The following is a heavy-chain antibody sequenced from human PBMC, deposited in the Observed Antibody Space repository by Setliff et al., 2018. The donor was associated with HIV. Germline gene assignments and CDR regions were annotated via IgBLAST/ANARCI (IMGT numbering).Heavy chain of an antibody. CDR1: GYVFTDYW. Sequence: GESLKISWKGSGYVFTDYWIAWVRQMPGKGLEWMGIIYPDDSDTTYRPSFQGQVTLSVDKSISTAYLQWNSQKASDTAMYYCARIEGDCVAFDIWGQGTMVTVSS. CDR3: ARIEGDCVAFDI. D-gene: IGHD2-21*01. CDR2: IYPDDSDT. V-gene: IGHV5-51*01. J-gene: IGHJ3*02.